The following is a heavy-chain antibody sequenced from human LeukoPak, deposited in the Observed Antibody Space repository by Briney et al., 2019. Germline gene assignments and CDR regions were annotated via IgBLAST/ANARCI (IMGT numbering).Heavy chain of an antibody. V-gene: IGHV4-34*01. CDR1: GGSFSGYY. D-gene: IGHD4-17*01. Sequence: SETLSLICAVYGGSFSGYYWRWIRQPPGRGREWIGEINHSGSPYYNPPLKSRVTISVDTSKSQFSLKLSSVTAADTAVYYCARQAPAIDYGDYLMAYYYYYMDVWGKGTTVTVSS. CDR2: INHSGSP. CDR3: ARQAPAIDYGDYLMAYYYYYMDV. J-gene: IGHJ6*03.